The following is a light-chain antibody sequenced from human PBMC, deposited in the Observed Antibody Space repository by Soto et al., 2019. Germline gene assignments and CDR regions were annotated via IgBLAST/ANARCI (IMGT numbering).Light chain of an antibody. J-gene: IGLJ2*01. CDR3: QVWDTTINHVL. CDR2: DDS. CDR1: RIGTES. V-gene: IGLV3-21*02. Sequence: SYELTQPPSVSVAPGQTARITCGGNRIGTESVRWYQQKPGQAPVLVVYDDSDRPSGIPERFSGSNSGNTATLTLSRVEAGDEADYYCQVWDTTINHVLFGGGTQLTVL.